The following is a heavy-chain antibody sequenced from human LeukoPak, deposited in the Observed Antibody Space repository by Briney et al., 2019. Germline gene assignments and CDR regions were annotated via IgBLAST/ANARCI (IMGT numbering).Heavy chain of an antibody. Sequence: ASVKVSCKTSAYTFTDYYMHWVRQAPGQGLEWMGIINPTGGSTTYAQNFQGRVTLTRDTSTSTVYMELSSLRSEDTAVYYCARTASCGSNCYYFFDYWGQGALVTVSS. CDR1: AYTFTDYY. J-gene: IGHJ4*02. V-gene: IGHV1-46*01. D-gene: IGHD2-21*02. CDR2: INPTGGST. CDR3: ARTASCGSNCYYFFDY.